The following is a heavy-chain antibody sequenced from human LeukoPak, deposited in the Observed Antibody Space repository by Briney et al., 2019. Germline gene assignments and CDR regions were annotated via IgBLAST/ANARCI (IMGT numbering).Heavy chain of an antibody. Sequence: GGSLRLSCAASGFTFSSYGMHWVRQGPGKGLEWVAVISYDGSNKYYTDSVKGRFTISRDNAKNTLYLQMNSLRAEDTAVYYCARIRAGEYFDYWGQGTLVTVSS. CDR3: ARIRAGEYFDY. V-gene: IGHV3-30*03. CDR2: ISYDGSNK. CDR1: GFTFSSYG. D-gene: IGHD3-10*01. J-gene: IGHJ4*02.